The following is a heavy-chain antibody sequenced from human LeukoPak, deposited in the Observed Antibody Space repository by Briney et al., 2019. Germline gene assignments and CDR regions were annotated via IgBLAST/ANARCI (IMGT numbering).Heavy chain of an antibody. Sequence: PGGSLRLSCAASGFTFSSYIMNWVRQAPGKGLEWVSSISSSSSYIYYADSVKGRFTISRDNSKNTLYLQMNSLRAEDTAVYYCAKGGNYYYYYGMDVWGQGNTVTVSS. J-gene: IGHJ6*02. CDR1: GFTFSSYI. D-gene: IGHD1-26*01. V-gene: IGHV3-21*01. CDR3: AKGGNYYYYYGMDV. CDR2: ISSSSSYI.